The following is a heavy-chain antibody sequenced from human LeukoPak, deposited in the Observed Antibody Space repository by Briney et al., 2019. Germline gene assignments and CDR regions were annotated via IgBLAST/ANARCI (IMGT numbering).Heavy chain of an antibody. CDR2: IIPIFGTA. V-gene: IGHV1-69*13. CDR1: GGTFSSYA. Sequence: GASVKVSCKASGGTFSSYATSWVRQAPGQGLEWMGGIIPIFGTANYAQKFQGRVTITADESTSTAYMELSSLRSEDTAVYYCARGPSGASYYYYYGMDVWGQGTTVTVSS. D-gene: IGHD3-10*01. CDR3: ARGPSGASYYYYYGMDV. J-gene: IGHJ6*02.